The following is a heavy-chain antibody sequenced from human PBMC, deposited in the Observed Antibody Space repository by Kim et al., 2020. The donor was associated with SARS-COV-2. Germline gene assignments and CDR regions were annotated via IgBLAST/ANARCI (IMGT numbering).Heavy chain of an antibody. D-gene: IGHD6-19*01. Sequence: GGSLRLSCAGSGLSFSNYWMNWVRQAPGKGLEWVANIKQDGSEKYYVDSVKGRFTISRDNAKKSLFLQMDSLRAEDTAIYYCTGGVGWGFDSWGQGTLVT. J-gene: IGHJ4*02. CDR1: GLSFSNYW. CDR2: IKQDGSEK. CDR3: TGGVGWGFDS. V-gene: IGHV3-7*03.